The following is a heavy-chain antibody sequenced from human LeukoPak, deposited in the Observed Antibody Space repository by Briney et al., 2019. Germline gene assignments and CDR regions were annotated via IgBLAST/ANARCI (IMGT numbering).Heavy chain of an antibody. V-gene: IGHV4-34*01. CDR1: GGSFSGYY. D-gene: IGHD5-24*01. CDR2: INHSGST. J-gene: IGHJ4*02. Sequence: SETLSLTCAVYGGSFSGYYWSWIRQPPGKGLEWIGEINHSGSTNYNPSLKSRVTISVDTSKNQFSLKLSSVTAADTAVYYCARGRPGRDGYNYFDYWGQGTLVTVSS. CDR3: ARGRPGRDGYNYFDY.